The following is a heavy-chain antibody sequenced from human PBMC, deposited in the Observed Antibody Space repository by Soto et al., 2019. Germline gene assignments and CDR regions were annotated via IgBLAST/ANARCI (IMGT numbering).Heavy chain of an antibody. V-gene: IGHV3-23*01. Sequence: GGSLRLSCAASGFTFSSYAMSWVRQAPGKGLEWVSAISGSGGSTYYADSVKGRFTISRDNSKNTLYLQMNSLRAEDTAVYYCAKVKTPAYYYDISGTTDSFDIWCQGPMVTVSS. CDR1: GFTFSSYA. J-gene: IGHJ3*02. CDR2: ISGSGGST. CDR3: AKVKTPAYYYDISGTTDSFDI. D-gene: IGHD3-22*01.